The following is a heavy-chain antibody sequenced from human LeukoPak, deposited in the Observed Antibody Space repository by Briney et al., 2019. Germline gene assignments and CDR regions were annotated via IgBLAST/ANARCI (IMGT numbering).Heavy chain of an antibody. V-gene: IGHV3-23*01. J-gene: IGHJ4*02. D-gene: IGHD1-26*01. CDR2: ISSSGGGT. CDR3: AKDLGRYRNNFFDY. CDR1: RFTFSNAW. Sequence: GGSLRLSCAASRFTFSNAWMSWVRQAPDKGLEWVSTISSSGGGTYYADSVKGRITISRDDSKNTLYLQMNSLRADDTAVYYCAKDLGRYRNNFFDYWGQGNLVTVSS.